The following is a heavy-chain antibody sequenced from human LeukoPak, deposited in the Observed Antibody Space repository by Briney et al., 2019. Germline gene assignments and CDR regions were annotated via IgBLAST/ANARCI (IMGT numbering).Heavy chain of an antibody. CDR3: ARGPKDYYDSSGYLDY. CDR2: IYYSGXT. Sequence: PSETLSXXCTVSGGSXXXXXXXWIRQPPGXXXXXXXXIYYSGXTXYNPSLXXXXXXXVDTSKNQFSLKLSSVXAADXAVYYCARGPKDYYDSSGYLDYWGQGTLVTVSS. V-gene: IGHV4-59*01. D-gene: IGHD3-22*01. CDR1: GGSXXXXX. J-gene: IGHJ4*02.